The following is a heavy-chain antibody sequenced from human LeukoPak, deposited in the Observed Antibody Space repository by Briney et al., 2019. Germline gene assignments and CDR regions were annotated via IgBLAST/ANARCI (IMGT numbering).Heavy chain of an antibody. V-gene: IGHV3-30-3*01. J-gene: IGHJ4*02. CDR3: ARAGIAAAGTSLDY. CDR2: ISFDGTNK. Sequence: GGSLRLSCAASGFTFSTYVMHWVRQAPGKGLEWVAVISFDGTNKYYADSVQGRFTISRDNSKNTLFLQMSRLRAEDTAVYYCARAGIAAAGTSLDYWGQGTLVTVSS. D-gene: IGHD6-13*01. CDR1: GFTFSTYV.